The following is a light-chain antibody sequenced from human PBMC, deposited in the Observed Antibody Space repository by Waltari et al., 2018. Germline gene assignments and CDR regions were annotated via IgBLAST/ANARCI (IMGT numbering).Light chain of an antibody. V-gene: IGLV3-25*03. CDR1: ALPKLF. J-gene: IGLJ2*01. CDR2: RDI. Sequence: SYELTQPPSVSVSPGPTARITCAGHALPKLFTSWYQQKPGQAPILLMFRDIERPSVIPERFSGSTSGTVVTLTITGVQAEDEADYYWQSTDSGGEFVVFGGGTKLTVL. CDR3: QSTDSGGEFVV.